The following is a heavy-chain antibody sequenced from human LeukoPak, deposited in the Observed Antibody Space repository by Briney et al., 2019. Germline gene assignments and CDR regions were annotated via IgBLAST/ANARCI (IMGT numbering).Heavy chain of an antibody. D-gene: IGHD6-13*01. V-gene: IGHV3-21*01. CDR3: ASIPTTGKPGIAAAGTGGY. CDR2: ISSSSSYI. CDR1: GFTFSSYS. J-gene: IGHJ4*02. Sequence: GSLRLSCAASGFTFSSYSMNWVRQAPGKGLEWVSSISSSSSYIYYADSVKGRFTISRDNAKNSLYLQMNSLRAEDTAVYYCASIPTTGKPGIAAAGTGGYWGQGTLVTVSP.